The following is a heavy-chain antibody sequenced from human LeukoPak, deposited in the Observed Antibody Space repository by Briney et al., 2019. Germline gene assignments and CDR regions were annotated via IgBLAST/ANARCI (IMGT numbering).Heavy chain of an antibody. CDR3: AKNSRYSGYD. CDR2: VSGSGANT. D-gene: IGHD5-12*01. Sequence: GGSLRLSCAASGFTFSSYAMSWVRQAPGKGLEWVSAVSGSGANTYFADSVKDRFTISRDNPKNTLYLQMNSLRAEDTAIYYCAKNSRYSGYDWGQGTLVTVPS. V-gene: IGHV3-23*01. J-gene: IGHJ4*02. CDR1: GFTFSSYA.